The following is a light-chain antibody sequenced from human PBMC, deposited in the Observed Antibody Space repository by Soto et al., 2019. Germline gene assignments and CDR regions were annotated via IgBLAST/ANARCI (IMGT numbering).Light chain of an antibody. CDR1: QMLLHSNGYNC. J-gene: IGKJ5*01. V-gene: IGKV2-28*01. Sequence: DIVMTQSPLSRPVTPGDPASISFRSSQMLLHSNGYNCLDWFLQRPGQSPQLLIYLGSNRASGVPDRFSGSGSGTDFTLKISRVEAEDAGVYYCMQALQTPVTFGQGTRLEIK. CDR3: MQALQTPVT. CDR2: LGS.